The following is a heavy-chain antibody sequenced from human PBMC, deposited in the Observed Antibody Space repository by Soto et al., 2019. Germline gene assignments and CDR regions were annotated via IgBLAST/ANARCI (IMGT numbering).Heavy chain of an antibody. CDR1: GFTFSNFG. CDR3: ARDRYTTWSYGMDV. J-gene: IGHJ6*02. D-gene: IGHD6-6*01. V-gene: IGHV3-33*01. Sequence: QVKLVESGGGVVQPGRSLRLSCAASGFTFSNFGMHWVRQAPGKGLEWVAVIWFDGGDKHYVDSVEGRFTISRDNSKNTVYLQMNSLRPEDTAVYYCARDRYTTWSYGMDVWGQGTTVTVSS. CDR2: IWFDGGDK.